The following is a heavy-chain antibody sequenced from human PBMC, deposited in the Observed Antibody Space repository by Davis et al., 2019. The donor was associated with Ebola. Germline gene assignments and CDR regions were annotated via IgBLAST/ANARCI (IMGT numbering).Heavy chain of an antibody. CDR3: ATIRRIQLWLY. D-gene: IGHD5-18*01. Sequence: SVKVSCKASGYTFSTYYLHWVRQAPGQGLEWMGGIIPIFGTANYAQKFQGRVTITADESTSTAYMELSSLRSEDTAVYYCATIRRIQLWLYWGQGTLVTVSS. CDR1: GYTFSTYY. CDR2: IIPIFGTA. V-gene: IGHV1-69*13. J-gene: IGHJ4*02.